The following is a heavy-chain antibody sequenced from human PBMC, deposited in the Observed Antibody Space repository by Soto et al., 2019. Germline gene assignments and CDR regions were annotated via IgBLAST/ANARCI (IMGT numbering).Heavy chain of an antibody. J-gene: IGHJ6*03. Sequence: VHQSTGQGLEWMGRIIPILGIANYAQKFQGRVTITADKSTSTAYMELSSLRSEDTAVYFCARDSQLEVRFFMDVWGKGTTVTVFS. CDR3: ARDSQLEVRFFMDV. V-gene: IGHV1-69*04. D-gene: IGHD1-1*01. CDR2: IIPILGIA.